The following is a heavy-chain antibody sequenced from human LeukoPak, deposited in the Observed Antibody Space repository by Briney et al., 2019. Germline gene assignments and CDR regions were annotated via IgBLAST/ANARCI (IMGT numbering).Heavy chain of an antibody. J-gene: IGHJ6*03. CDR1: GFTFSSYA. CDR2: ISGSGGST. V-gene: IGHV3-23*01. Sequence: GGSLRLSCAAPGFTFSSYAMSWVRQAPGKGLEWVSAISGSGGSTYYADSVKGRFTISRDNSKNTLYLQMNSLRAEDTAVYYCATDYGGNSYYYYYYMDVWGKGTTVAVSS. CDR3: ATDYGGNSYYYYYYMDV. D-gene: IGHD4-23*01.